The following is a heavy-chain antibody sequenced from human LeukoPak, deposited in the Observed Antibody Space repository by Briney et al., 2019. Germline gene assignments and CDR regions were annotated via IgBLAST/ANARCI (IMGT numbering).Heavy chain of an antibody. CDR2: IYPGDSDT. Sequence: GESLKISRKGSGYSFTSYWIGWVRQMPGKGLEWMGIIYPGDSDTRYSPSFQGQVTISADKSISTAYLQWSSLKASDTAMYYCARRAGLIAARRNYYYYYMDVWGKGTTVTVSS. CDR3: ARRAGLIAARRNYYYYYMDV. V-gene: IGHV5-51*01. D-gene: IGHD6-6*01. CDR1: GYSFTSYW. J-gene: IGHJ6*03.